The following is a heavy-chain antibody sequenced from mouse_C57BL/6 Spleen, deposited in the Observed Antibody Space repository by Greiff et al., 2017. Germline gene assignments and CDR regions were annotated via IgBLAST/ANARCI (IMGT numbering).Heavy chain of an antibody. D-gene: IGHD1-1*01. V-gene: IGHV1-62-2*01. CDR1: GYTFTEYT. Sequence: QVQLQQSGAELVKPGASVKLSCKASGYTFTEYTIHWVKQRSGQGLEWIGWFYPGSGSIKYNEKFKDKATLTADKSSSTVYMELSRLTSEDSAVYCCARHERYYYGSRIDWYFDVWGTGTTVTVSS. CDR2: FYPGSGSI. J-gene: IGHJ1*03. CDR3: ARHERYYYGSRIDWYFDV.